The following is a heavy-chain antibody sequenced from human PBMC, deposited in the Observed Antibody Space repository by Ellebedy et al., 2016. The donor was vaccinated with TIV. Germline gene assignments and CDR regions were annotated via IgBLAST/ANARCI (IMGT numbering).Heavy chain of an antibody. CDR1: GFTLSSYW. Sequence: GESLKISCAASGFTLSSYWMSWVRQAPGKGLEWVANINQDGSEKYYVDSVKGRFSISRDNAKNSLYLQMNSLRAEDTAVYYCARAVGGSSSLWGQGTLVTVSS. J-gene: IGHJ4*02. V-gene: IGHV3-7*03. D-gene: IGHD6-13*01. CDR2: INQDGSEK. CDR3: ARAVGGSSSL.